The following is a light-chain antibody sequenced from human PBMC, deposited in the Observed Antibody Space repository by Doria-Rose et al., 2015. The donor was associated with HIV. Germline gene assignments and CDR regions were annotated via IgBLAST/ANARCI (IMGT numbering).Light chain of an antibody. CDR3: QQTYSSPPWT. Sequence: DIRVTQSPSSLSASIGDRVTITCRASQTVSIYLNWFQQEPGKAPKLLIYAASRLQSGVPSRFSGSGSGTDFTLTISGLQPGDFATYYCQQTYSSPPWTFGQGTKVEMK. CDR1: QTVSIY. J-gene: IGKJ1*01. CDR2: AAS. V-gene: IGKV1-39*01.